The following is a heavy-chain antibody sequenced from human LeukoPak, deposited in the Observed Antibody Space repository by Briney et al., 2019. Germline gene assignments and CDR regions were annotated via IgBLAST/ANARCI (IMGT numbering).Heavy chain of an antibody. CDR1: GFTFSSYG. J-gene: IGHJ1*01. Sequence: GGSLRLSCAASGFTFSSYGMHWVRQAPGKGLEWVSYISSSGSTIYYADSVKGRFTISRDNAKNSLYLQMNSLRAEDTAVYYCARESRSYYQYFQHWGQGTLVTVSS. CDR3: ARESRSYYQYFQH. V-gene: IGHV3-48*04. D-gene: IGHD3-10*01. CDR2: ISSSGSTI.